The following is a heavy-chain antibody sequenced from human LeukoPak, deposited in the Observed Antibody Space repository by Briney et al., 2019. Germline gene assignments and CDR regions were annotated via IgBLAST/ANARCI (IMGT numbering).Heavy chain of an antibody. CDR1: GYTSTSFD. CDR2: MKSNNGHT. V-gene: IGHV1-8*01. Sequence: AASVNVSCKASGYTSTSFDLSWVRQATGQGLEWMGWMKSNNGHTGYAQKFQGRVTMTRDTSISTAYMELSSLTFEDTAVYYCARGPPNWGMVGYWGQGTLVTVSS. D-gene: IGHD7-27*01. J-gene: IGHJ4*02. CDR3: ARGPPNWGMVGY.